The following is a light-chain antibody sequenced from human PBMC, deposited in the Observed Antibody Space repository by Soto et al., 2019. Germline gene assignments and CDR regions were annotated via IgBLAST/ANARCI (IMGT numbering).Light chain of an antibody. J-gene: IGLJ2*01. Sequence: QSALTQSPSASASPGQSVTISCTGSSGDIGAYNYVSWYQQHPGKAPKLIIFEVSNRPSGISSRFSGSKSGNTASLTISGLQAEDEADYYCASYTSSSTSVIFGRGTKVTVL. CDR1: SGDIGAYNY. V-gene: IGLV2-14*01. CDR3: ASYTSSSTSVI. CDR2: EVS.